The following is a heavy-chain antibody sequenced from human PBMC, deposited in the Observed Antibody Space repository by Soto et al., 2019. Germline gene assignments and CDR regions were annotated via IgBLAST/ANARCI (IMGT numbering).Heavy chain of an antibody. D-gene: IGHD2-15*01. CDR2: INHSGST. J-gene: IGHJ5*02. V-gene: IGHV4-34*01. CDR3: ARGLPFRLPATLNWFDP. CDR1: GGSFSGYY. Sequence: PSETLSLTCAVYGGSFSGYYWSWIRQPPGKGLEWIGEINHSGSTNYNPSLKSRVTISVDTSKNQFSLKLSSVTAADTAVYYCARGLPFRLPATLNWFDPWGQGTLVTVSS.